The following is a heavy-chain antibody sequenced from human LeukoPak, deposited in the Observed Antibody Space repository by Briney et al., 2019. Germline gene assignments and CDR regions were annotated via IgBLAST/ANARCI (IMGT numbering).Heavy chain of an antibody. CDR2: ISSSSSTI. D-gene: IGHD2-2*03. Sequence: PGGSLRLSCAASGFTFSSYSMNWVRQAPGKGLEWVSYISSSSSTIYYADSVKGRFTISRDNAKNSLYLQMNSLRDEDTAVYYCARDMDPRDYYYYYGMDVWGQGTTVTVSS. CDR3: ARDMDPRDYYYYYGMDV. V-gene: IGHV3-48*02. CDR1: GFTFSSYS. J-gene: IGHJ6*02.